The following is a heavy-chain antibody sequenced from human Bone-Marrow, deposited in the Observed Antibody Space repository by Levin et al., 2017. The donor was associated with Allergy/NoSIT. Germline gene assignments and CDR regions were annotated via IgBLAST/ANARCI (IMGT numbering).Heavy chain of an antibody. J-gene: IGHJ4*02. D-gene: IGHD1-14*01. Sequence: GGSLRLSCAASGFTFSNCRMHWVRQAPGKGLVWVSRINSAGSSTRYADFVKGRFTISRDNAKNTLYLQMSSLRAEDTAVYYCATDHHYDYWGQGSLVTVSS. CDR3: ATDHHYDY. V-gene: IGHV3-74*01. CDR2: INSAGSST. CDR1: GFTFSNCR.